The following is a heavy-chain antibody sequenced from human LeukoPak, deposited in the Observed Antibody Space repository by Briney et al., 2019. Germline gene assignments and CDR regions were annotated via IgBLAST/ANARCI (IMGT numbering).Heavy chain of an antibody. CDR2: IYSDGST. D-gene: IGHD1-26*01. Sequence: PGGSQRLSCAASGFIVSGDFMSWVRQAPGKGLEWVSVIYSDGSTYYADSVKGRFTISRDNSKNTLDLQMTGLRAEDTAVYYCARERGRGRDSPWFDYWGQGTLVTVSS. CDR1: GFIVSGDF. J-gene: IGHJ4*02. CDR3: ARERGRGRDSPWFDY. V-gene: IGHV3-53*01.